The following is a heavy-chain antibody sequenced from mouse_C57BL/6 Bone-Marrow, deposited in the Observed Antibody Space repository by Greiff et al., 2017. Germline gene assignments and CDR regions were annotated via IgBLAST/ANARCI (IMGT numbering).Heavy chain of an antibody. CDR1: GYTFTSYW. CDR2: IYPGSGST. Sequence: VQLQQPGAELVKPGASVKMSCKASGYTFTSYWITWVKQRPGQGLEWIGDIYPGSGSTNYNEKFKSKATLTVDTSSSTAYMQFSRLTSEDSAVYYCAREDYPGLVAYWGQGTLVTVSA. CDR3: AREDYPGLVAY. V-gene: IGHV1-55*01. J-gene: IGHJ3*01. D-gene: IGHD5-5*01.